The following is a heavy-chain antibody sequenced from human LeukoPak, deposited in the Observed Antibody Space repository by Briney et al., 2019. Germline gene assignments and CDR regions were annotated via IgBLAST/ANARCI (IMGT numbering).Heavy chain of an antibody. D-gene: IGHD2-2*01. CDR3: ASGCSSTSCYRGRDY. V-gene: IGHV3-21*01. CDR1: GFTFRSYS. J-gene: IGHJ4*02. Sequence: GESLRLSCAASGFTFRSYSMNWVRQPPGKGLEWVSSISSSSSYIYYADTVKRRFTISRDNATNSLYLQMTSLRAEDTAAYYCASGCSSTSCYRGRDYWGQGTLVTVSS. CDR2: ISSSSSYI.